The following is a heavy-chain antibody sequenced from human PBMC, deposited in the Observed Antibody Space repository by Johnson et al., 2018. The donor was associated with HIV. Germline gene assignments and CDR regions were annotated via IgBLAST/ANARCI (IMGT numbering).Heavy chain of an antibody. J-gene: IGHJ3*02. V-gene: IGHV3-30*02. CDR2: IRYDGSYK. CDR3: ARGVDGAFDI. Sequence: QVQLVESGGGVVQPGGSLRLSCAASGFTFSSYGMHWVRQAPGKGLEWVAFIRYDGSYKYYADSVKGRFTISRDNSKNTLYLQMNSLRAEDTAVYYCARGVDGAFDIWGQGTMVTVSS. CDR1: GFTFSSYG. D-gene: IGHD3-10*01.